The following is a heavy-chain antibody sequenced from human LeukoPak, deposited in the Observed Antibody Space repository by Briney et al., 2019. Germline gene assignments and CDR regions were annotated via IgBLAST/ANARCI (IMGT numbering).Heavy chain of an antibody. CDR3: ARDPQYYDFWSGPGY. D-gene: IGHD3-3*01. V-gene: IGHV3-23*01. Sequence: GGSLRLSCAASGFTFSNYAMSWVRQAPGRGLEWVSGISGSDSRTYYADSVKGRFTISRDNAKNSLYLQMNSLRAEDTAVYYCARDPQYYDFWSGPGYWGQGTLVTVSS. CDR1: GFTFSNYA. CDR2: ISGSDSRT. J-gene: IGHJ4*02.